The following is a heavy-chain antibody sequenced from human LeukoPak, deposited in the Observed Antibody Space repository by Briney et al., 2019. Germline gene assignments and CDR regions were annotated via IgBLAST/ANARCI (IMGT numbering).Heavy chain of an antibody. CDR1: GFDFSTYA. V-gene: IGHV3-64*01. CDR2: ISKSGDDT. Sequence: PGGSLRLSCEASGFDFSTYAMHWVRLTPGKGLEFVSVISKSGDDTSYGNDVKGRFTISRDNIKNTVDLEMGSLRVDDTGIYYCARIPEYWGQGTVVTVSS. D-gene: IGHD2-2*01. J-gene: IGHJ1*01. CDR3: ARIPEY.